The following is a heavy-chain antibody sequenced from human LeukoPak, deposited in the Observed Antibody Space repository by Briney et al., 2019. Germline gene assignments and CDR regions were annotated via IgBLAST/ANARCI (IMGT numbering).Heavy chain of an antibody. V-gene: IGHV4-59*01. CDR2: IYYRGGT. Sequence: PSETLSLTCTVSGGSISGYFWSWIRQPPGKGLEWIGFIYYRGGTNYNPSLKSRVTISVDTSKNQFSLKLSSVTAADTAVYYCAREGGPYRPLDYSGTGTLVTVSS. CDR1: GGSISGYF. J-gene: IGHJ4*02. CDR3: AREGGPYRPLDY.